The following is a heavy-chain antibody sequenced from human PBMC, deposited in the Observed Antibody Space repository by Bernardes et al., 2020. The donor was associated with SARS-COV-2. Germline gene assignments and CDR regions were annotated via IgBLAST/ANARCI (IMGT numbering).Heavy chain of an antibody. CDR3: AKDEGTFDY. CDR2: ISGRGGPT. Sequence: GGSLRLSFAASGFTCSNYAMSWVRQAPGKGLEWVSVISGRGGPTYYADSVKGRFTISRDNSKSTLYLQMNSLRAEDTALYYCAKDEGTFDYWGQGTLVTVSS. V-gene: IGHV3-23*01. D-gene: IGHD1-1*01. CDR1: GFTCSNYA. J-gene: IGHJ4*02.